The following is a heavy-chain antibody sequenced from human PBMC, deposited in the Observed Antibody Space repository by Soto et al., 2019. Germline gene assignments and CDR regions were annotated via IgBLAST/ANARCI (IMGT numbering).Heavy chain of an antibody. J-gene: IGHJ4*02. CDR3: ANGRYSIGWYYLDY. V-gene: IGHV3-23*01. Sequence: EMQLLESGGGLVQAGGSLRLSCAASGFTVSSYALNWVRQAPGKGLEWVSGISASTYYADSVKGRFTISRDTSKNTLYLQMNSLRAEDTAVYYCANGRYSIGWYYLDYWGQGTLVTVSS. CDR2: ISAST. D-gene: IGHD6-25*01. CDR1: GFTVSSYA.